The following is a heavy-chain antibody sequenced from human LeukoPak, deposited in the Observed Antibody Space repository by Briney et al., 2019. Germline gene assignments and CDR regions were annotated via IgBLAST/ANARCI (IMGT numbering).Heavy chain of an antibody. Sequence: PGRSLRLSCAASGFTFDDYAMHWVRQAPGKGLEWVSGISWNSGSIGYADSVKGRFTISRDNAKNSLYLQMNSLRAEDTALYYCAKDKYYDSSGYLIQYYFDYWGQGTLVTVSS. CDR3: AKDKYYDSSGYLIQYYFDY. CDR1: GFTFDDYA. J-gene: IGHJ4*02. CDR2: ISWNSGSI. D-gene: IGHD3-22*01. V-gene: IGHV3-9*01.